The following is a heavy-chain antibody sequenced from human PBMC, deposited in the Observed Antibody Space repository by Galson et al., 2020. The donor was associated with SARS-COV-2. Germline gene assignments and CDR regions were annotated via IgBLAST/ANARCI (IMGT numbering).Heavy chain of an antibody. CDR3: ATAPAVVVPAAISRDNWFDP. Sequence: ASVKVSCKVSGYTLTELSMHWVRQAPGKGLAWMGGFDPEDGETIYAQKFQGRVTMTEDTSTDTAYMELSSLRSEDTAVYYCATAPAVVVPAAISRDNWFDPWGQGTLVTVSS. CDR1: GYTLTELS. CDR2: FDPEDGET. J-gene: IGHJ5*02. D-gene: IGHD2-2*01. V-gene: IGHV1-24*01.